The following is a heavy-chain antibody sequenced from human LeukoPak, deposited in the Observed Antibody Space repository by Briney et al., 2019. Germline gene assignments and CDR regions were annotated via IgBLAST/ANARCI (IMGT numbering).Heavy chain of an antibody. CDR1: GFTFSRYG. V-gene: IGHV3-30*02. Sequence: GGSLRLSCAASGFTFSRYGMHWVRQAPGKGLEWVAFIRYDGTNKEYADSVKGRFTISRDNSKNTLSLQMSSLRAEDTAVYYCARTKGGSGSYDDYWGQGTLVTVPS. J-gene: IGHJ4*02. CDR3: ARTKGGSGSYDDY. CDR2: IRYDGTNK. D-gene: IGHD3-10*01.